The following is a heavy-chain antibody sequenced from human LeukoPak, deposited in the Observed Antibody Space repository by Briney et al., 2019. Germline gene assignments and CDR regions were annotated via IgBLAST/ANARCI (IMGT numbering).Heavy chain of an antibody. CDR1: GFTFSDYW. CDR3: TRSLDY. D-gene: IGHD6-19*01. J-gene: IGHJ4*02. CDR2: IKSDESEI. V-gene: IGHV3-7*02. Sequence: GGSLRLSCAASGFTFSDYWMDWVRQTPGRGLEWVANIKSDESEIYYVDPVKGRFTISRDNAKNSLYLQMNSLRAEDTAVYYCTRSLDYWGQGTLVTVSS.